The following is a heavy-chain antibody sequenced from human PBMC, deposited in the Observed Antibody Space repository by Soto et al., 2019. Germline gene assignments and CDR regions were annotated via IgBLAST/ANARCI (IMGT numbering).Heavy chain of an antibody. J-gene: IGHJ4*02. CDR2: IYYSGST. D-gene: IGHD3-22*01. Sequence: PSETLSLTCTVSGRSISSYYWSWIRQPPGKGLEWIGYIYYSGSTNDNRSLKSRVTISVETSKNQFSLKLSSVTAAATAVYYCARITPLYYYDSSGYYPPYFDYWGQGTLVTVSS. V-gene: IGHV4-59*01. CDR1: GRSISSYY. CDR3: ARITPLYYYDSSGYYPPYFDY.